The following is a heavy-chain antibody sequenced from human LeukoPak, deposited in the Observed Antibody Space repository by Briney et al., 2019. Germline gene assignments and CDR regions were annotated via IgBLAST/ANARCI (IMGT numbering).Heavy chain of an antibody. V-gene: IGHV3-66*01. CDR2: IYRDGTI. CDR3: AREVGGGASGQ. Sequence: GGSLTVSCVACGFTHSSNYMSWLGPAPAKGLEWVSVIYRDGTISYADSVKGRFTISRDNSENTLYLQMNSLRVEDTAVYYCAREVGGGASGQWGEGTLVTVSS. D-gene: IGHD3-16*01. CDR1: GFTHSSNY. J-gene: IGHJ4*02.